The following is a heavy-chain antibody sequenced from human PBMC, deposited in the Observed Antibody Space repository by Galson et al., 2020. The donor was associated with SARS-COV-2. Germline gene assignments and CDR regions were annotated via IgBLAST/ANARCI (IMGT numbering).Heavy chain of an antibody. CDR1: GFTLTNYA. D-gene: IGHD1-26*01. Sequence: HSGGSLRLSCAASGFTLTNYAMHWVRQAPGKGLERLTVISHDGKIQVYADSVKGRFTIARDNSGNMVFLQIVSLRPDDTALYYCTRDVSGGASDIWGQGTMVTVSS. V-gene: IGHV3-30*04. CDR2: ISHDGKIQ. J-gene: IGHJ3*02. CDR3: TRDVSGGASDI.